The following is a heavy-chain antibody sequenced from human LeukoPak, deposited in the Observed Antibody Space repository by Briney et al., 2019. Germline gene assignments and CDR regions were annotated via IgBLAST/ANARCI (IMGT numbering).Heavy chain of an antibody. Sequence: SETLSLTCTVSGGSISSGDYYWSWIRQPPGKGLERIGYIYYSGSTYYNPSLKSRVTISVDTSKNQFSLKLSSVTAADTAVYYCARVGYSSSWYDAFDIWGQGTMVTVSS. CDR2: IYYSGST. J-gene: IGHJ3*02. CDR1: GGSISSGDYY. V-gene: IGHV4-30-4*08. D-gene: IGHD6-13*01. CDR3: ARVGYSSSWYDAFDI.